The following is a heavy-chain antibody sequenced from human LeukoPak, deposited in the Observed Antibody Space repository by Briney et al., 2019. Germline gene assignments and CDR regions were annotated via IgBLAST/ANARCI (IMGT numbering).Heavy chain of an antibody. CDR1: GYTFTGYH. J-gene: IGHJ5*02. CDR2: INPNTGDT. D-gene: IGHD4-17*01. V-gene: IGHV1-2*02. Sequence: ASVKVSCKASGYTFTGYHMHWVRQAPGQGLEWMGWINPNTGDTNYAQKFQGRVTMTRDTSISAAYMELSWLRSDDTAVYYCARVWEYGDYSFHPWGQGTLVTVSS. CDR3: ARVWEYGDYSFHP.